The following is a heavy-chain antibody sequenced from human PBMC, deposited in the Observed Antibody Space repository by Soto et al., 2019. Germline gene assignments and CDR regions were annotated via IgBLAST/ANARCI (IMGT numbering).Heavy chain of an antibody. CDR2: IGGRSEKI. Sequence: GGSMRLSCGASGFTFSSYSMSWVRQAPGKGLEWVSSIGGRSEKIYYADSVKGRFTISRDNSKNTLYLQMNSLRAEDTALFFCARIFGAYDYFDFWGQGTPVTVSS. V-gene: IGHV3-23*01. J-gene: IGHJ4*02. CDR3: ARIFGAYDYFDF. D-gene: IGHD3-3*01. CDR1: GFTFSSYS.